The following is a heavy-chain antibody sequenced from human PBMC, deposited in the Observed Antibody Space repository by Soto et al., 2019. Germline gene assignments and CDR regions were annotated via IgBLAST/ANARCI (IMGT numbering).Heavy chain of an antibody. V-gene: IGHV4-4*07. CDR1: GGSINTFY. CDR3: AREGSYSAYNFAHGIQLWSFDF. D-gene: IGHD5-12*01. CDR2: IFSSGST. Sequence: KTSATLSLTCTVSGGSINTFYWSWVRQPAGKGLEWIGRIFSSGSTSFNPSLESRVAMSVDTSKNHFSLNLSSVTAADMAVYYCAREGSYSAYNFAHGIQLWSFDFWGQGALVTV. J-gene: IGHJ4*02.